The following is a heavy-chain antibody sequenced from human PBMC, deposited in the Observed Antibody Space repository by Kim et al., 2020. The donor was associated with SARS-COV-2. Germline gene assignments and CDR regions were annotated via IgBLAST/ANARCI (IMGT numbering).Heavy chain of an antibody. Sequence: GFLRLSCAASGFTFSSYAMHWVRQAPGKGLEWVAVISYDGSNKYYADSVKGRFTISRDNSKNTLYLQMNSLRAEDTAVYYCARDVWSRSGYGIPWFDPWGQGTLVTVSS. CDR3: ARDVWSRSGYGIPWFDP. J-gene: IGHJ5*02. CDR2: ISYDGSNK. D-gene: IGHD5-12*01. V-gene: IGHV3-30*04. CDR1: GFTFSSYA.